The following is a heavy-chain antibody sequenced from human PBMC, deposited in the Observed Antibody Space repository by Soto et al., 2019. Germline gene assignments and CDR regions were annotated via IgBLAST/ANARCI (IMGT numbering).Heavy chain of an antibody. V-gene: IGHV1-18*01. CDR2: ISAYNGYT. CDR3: AREGRHCSGGSCYSDY. CDR1: GYTFTSYD. D-gene: IGHD2-15*01. J-gene: IGHJ4*02. Sequence: QVQLVQSGPEVKKPGASVRVSCKASGYTFTSYDISWVRQAPGQGLEWMGWISAYNGYTNYAQTVQGRVTMTTDTSTSTAFMELRSLRSDDTAVYYCAREGRHCSGGSCYSDYWGQGALVTVSS.